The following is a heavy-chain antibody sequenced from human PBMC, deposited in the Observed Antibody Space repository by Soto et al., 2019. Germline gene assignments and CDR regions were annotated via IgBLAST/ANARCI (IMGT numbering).Heavy chain of an antibody. CDR1: GDSFSGSY. CDR2: ITHRGVA. CDR3: ARDFMH. J-gene: IGHJ1*01. Sequence: QGQLQQWGTGLLKPSETLSLSCALYGDSFSGSYWSWIRQPPGKGLEWIGDITHRGVANYNPSLTSRVTISVDTSKKQFSLRLSSLTAADTAVYYCARDFMHWGQGTLVTVSS. V-gene: IGHV4-34*01.